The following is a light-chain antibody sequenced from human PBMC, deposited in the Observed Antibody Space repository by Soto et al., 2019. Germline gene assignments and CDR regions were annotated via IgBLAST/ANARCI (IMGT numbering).Light chain of an antibody. CDR2: SAS. V-gene: IGKV3-20*01. J-gene: IGKJ4*01. Sequence: EIVLTQSPGTLSWSAGERVTLSCRASQSVSSNYLAWYQQKPGQAPRHLIYSASSRATGIPDRFSGSGSGTDFTLTINRLEPEDFAVYYCQQYGGSPRVTFGGGTKVEIK. CDR3: QQYGGSPRVT. CDR1: QSVSSNY.